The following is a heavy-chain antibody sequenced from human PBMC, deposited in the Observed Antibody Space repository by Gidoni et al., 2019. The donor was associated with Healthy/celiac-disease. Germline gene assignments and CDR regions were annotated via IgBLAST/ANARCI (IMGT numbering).Heavy chain of an antibody. Sequence: EVQLLESGGGLVQPGGSLRLSCSASGFTFSSYAMSWVRQAPGKGLEWVSAISGSGGSTYYADSVKGRFTISRDNSKNTLYLQMNSLRAEDTAVYYCATGTYYYDSSGYYGESAFDIWGQGTMVTVSS. CDR3: ATGTYYYDSSGYYGESAFDI. CDR2: ISGSGGST. V-gene: IGHV3-23*01. CDR1: GFTFSSYA. D-gene: IGHD3-22*01. J-gene: IGHJ3*02.